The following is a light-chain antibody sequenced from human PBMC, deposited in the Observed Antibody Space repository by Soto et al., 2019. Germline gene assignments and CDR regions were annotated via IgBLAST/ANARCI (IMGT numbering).Light chain of an antibody. Sequence: IQLTQSPSSLSASVGDRVTITCRASHDIASALAWYQQKPGKPPKLMIYDASTLEGGVPSRFSGSGSGTDFTLTNSGLQPEDFATYYCQQFNYFRVTFGQGTRLEI. CDR3: QQFNYFRVT. J-gene: IGKJ5*01. V-gene: IGKV1D-13*01. CDR2: DAS. CDR1: HDIASA.